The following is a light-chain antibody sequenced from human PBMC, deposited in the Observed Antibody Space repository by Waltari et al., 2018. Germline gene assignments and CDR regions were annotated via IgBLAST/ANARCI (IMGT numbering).Light chain of an antibody. J-gene: IGKJ1*01. V-gene: IGKV3-20*01. CDR1: QSVGRA. Sequence: EIVVTKSPGTLSLSPGERATLSCWASQSVGRALAWYQQKRGQAPRLLIYGASTRASGIPDRFRGSGSGTDFSLTINRLEPEDFAVYYCQHYVGLPVTFGQGTKVEIK. CDR3: QHYVGLPVT. CDR2: GAS.